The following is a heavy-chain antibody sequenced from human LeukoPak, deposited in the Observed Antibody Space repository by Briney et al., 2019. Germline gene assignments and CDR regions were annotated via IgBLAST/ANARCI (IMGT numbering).Heavy chain of an antibody. D-gene: IGHD1-14*01. J-gene: IGHJ4*02. CDR2: IYYSGTT. V-gene: IGHV4-39*01. Sequence: KSSETLSLTCSVSGGSIGSSSYYWGWIRQSPGKGLEWIGSIYYSGTTYYNPSLKSRVTISVDSSKNQFSLRLSSVTAADTAVYYCARHGSLGSPFVYWGQGILVTVSS. CDR3: ARHGSLGSPFVY. CDR1: GGSIGSSSYY.